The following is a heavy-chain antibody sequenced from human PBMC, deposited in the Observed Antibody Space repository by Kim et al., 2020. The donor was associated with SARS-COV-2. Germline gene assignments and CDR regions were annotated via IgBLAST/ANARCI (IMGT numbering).Heavy chain of an antibody. CDR3: ARHFEGYCTNGVCYKPHHAFDI. V-gene: IGHV5-51*01. J-gene: IGHJ3*02. D-gene: IGHD2-8*01. Sequence: GESLKISCKGSGYSFTSYWIGWVRQMPGKGLEWMGIIYPGDSDTRYSPSFQGQVTISADKSISTAYLQWSSLKASDTAMYYCARHFEGYCTNGVCYKPHHAFDIWGQGTMVTVSS. CDR2: IYPGDSDT. CDR1: GYSFTSYW.